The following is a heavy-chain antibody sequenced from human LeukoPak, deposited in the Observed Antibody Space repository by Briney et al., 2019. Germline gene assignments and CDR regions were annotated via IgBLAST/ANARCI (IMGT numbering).Heavy chain of an antibody. Sequence: ASVKVSCKASGGTVTTYTLTWVRQAPGQGLEWMGGIIPIFGTPNYAQKFQGRVTITADESTSTAYMELSSLRSEDTAVYYCARGEDTAMVRFDYWGQGTLVTVSS. V-gene: IGHV1-69*13. D-gene: IGHD5-18*01. CDR1: GGTVTTYT. CDR2: IIPIFGTP. J-gene: IGHJ4*02. CDR3: ARGEDTAMVRFDY.